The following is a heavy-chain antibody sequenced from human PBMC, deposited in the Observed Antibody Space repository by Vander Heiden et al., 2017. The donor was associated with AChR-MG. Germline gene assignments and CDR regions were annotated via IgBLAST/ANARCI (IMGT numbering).Heavy chain of an antibody. CDR1: GGSISSYY. J-gene: IGHJ4*02. CDR2: IKYSGST. D-gene: IGHD3-22*01. Sequence: QLQLQESRPGLVKPSETLSLTRTVSGGSISSYYWSWIREAPGKGLEWIGYIKYSGSTNYNPSLKSRVTISVDTSKNQFSLKLSSVTAADTAVYYCARRLGYYDSSGYPTYYFDYWGQGTLVTVSS. V-gene: IGHV4-59*08. CDR3: ARRLGYYDSSGYPTYYFDY.